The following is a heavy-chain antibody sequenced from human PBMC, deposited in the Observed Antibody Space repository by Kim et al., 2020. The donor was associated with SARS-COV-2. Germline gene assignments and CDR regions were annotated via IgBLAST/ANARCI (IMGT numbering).Heavy chain of an antibody. D-gene: IGHD3-10*01. J-gene: IGHJ4*02. Sequence: GGSLRLSCAASGFTFSNYPMTWVRQAPGKGLEWVSVLSPSGGTTYYADSVKGRFTISRDNSKNTLYLQMNSLRAEDTAVYYCAKHFASGRHFDYWGQGTLVTVSS. V-gene: IGHV3-23*01. CDR2: LSPSGGTT. CDR1: GFTFSNYP. CDR3: AKHFASGRHFDY.